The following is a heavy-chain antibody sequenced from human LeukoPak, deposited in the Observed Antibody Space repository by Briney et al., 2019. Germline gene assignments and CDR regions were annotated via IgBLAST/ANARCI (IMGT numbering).Heavy chain of an antibody. CDR1: GGSFSGYY. J-gene: IGHJ4*02. CDR2: INHSGST. CDR3: ARGRYDFWSGYSTRPFFDY. D-gene: IGHD3-3*01. Sequence: LETLSLTCAVYGGSFSGYYWSWIRQPPGKGLEWIGEINHSGSTNYNPSLKSRVTISVDTSKNQFSLKLSSVTAADTAVYYCARGRYDFWSGYSTRPFFDYWGQGTLVTVSS. V-gene: IGHV4-34*01.